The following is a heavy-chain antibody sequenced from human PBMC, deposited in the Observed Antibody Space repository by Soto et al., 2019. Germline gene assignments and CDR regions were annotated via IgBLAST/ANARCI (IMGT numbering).Heavy chain of an antibody. CDR3: ARSVRSGSFPYYYYAMDV. D-gene: IGHD3-10*01. J-gene: IGHJ6*02. CDR2: IKSDGSST. V-gene: IGHV3-74*01. CDR1: GFTSSNYW. Sequence: GGSLRLSCAASGFTSSNYWMHWVRQAPGKGLVWVSRIKSDGSSTSYADSVKARFTISRDNAKNTLDLQMHGLRAEDMAVYYCARSVRSGSFPYYYYAMDVWGQGTTVTVSS.